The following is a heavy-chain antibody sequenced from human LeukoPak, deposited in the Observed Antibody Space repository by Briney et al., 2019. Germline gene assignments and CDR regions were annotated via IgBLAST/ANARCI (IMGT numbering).Heavy chain of an antibody. CDR2: IIPILGIA. Sequence: GASVKVSCKASGGTFSSYAISWVRQAPGQGLEWMGRIIPILGIANYAQKFQGRVTITTDESTSTAYMELSSLRSEDTAVYYCAKEPNEYSSSSGKTYRWGQGTLVTVSS. V-gene: IGHV1-69*04. CDR1: GGTFSSYA. CDR3: AKEPNEYSSSSGKTYR. J-gene: IGHJ4*02. D-gene: IGHD6-6*01.